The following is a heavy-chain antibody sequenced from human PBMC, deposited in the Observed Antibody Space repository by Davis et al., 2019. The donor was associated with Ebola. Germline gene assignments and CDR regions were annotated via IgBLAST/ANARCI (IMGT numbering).Heavy chain of an antibody. J-gene: IGHJ4*02. V-gene: IGHV1-2*02. Sequence: ASVKVSCKASGCTFSSYAISWVRQAPGQGLEWMGRINSNNGDTNYAQTFQGRVTMTRDTSISTTYLELSSLRSDDTAMYYCARELLVTGYKCADYWGQGTLVTVSS. CDR3: ARELLVTGYKCADY. CDR2: INSNNGDT. D-gene: IGHD3-9*01. CDR1: GCTFSSYA.